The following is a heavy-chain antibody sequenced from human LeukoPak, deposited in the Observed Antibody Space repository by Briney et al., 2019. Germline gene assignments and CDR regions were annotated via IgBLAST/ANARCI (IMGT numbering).Heavy chain of an antibody. CDR2: IFTSGST. V-gene: IGHV4-4*07. Sequence: SETLSLTCTVSGGSISSDYWNWIRQPAGKGLEWIGRIFTSGSTNYNPSLKSRLTMSADTSKNHSSLKLNSVTAADTAVYYCARCRGGNCDYFDYWGQGTLVTVSS. CDR1: GGSISSDY. D-gene: IGHD4-23*01. CDR3: ARCRGGNCDYFDY. J-gene: IGHJ4*02.